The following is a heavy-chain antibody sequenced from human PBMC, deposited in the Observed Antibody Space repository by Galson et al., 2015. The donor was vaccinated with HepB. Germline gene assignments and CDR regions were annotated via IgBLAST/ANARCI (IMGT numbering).Heavy chain of an antibody. CDR3: ARAPTADSS. V-gene: IGHV3-7*03. Sequence: SLRLSCAASGFTFTSHWLSWVRQAPGKGLAWVANINEDGSEENYMDSVKGRFTISRDNAKNSLYLQMNSLRAEDTAVYYCARAPTADSSWGQGTLVTVSS. J-gene: IGHJ4*02. CDR1: GFTFTSHW. D-gene: IGHD6-13*01. CDR2: INEDGSEE.